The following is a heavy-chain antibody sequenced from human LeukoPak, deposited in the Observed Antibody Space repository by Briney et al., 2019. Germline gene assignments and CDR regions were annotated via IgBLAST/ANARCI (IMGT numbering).Heavy chain of an antibody. Sequence: GASVKVSCKASGGTFSSYAISWVRQAPGQGLEWMGGIIPIFGTANYAQKFQGRVTITTDESTSTAYMELSSLRSEDTAVYYCARRFCSSTSCFGSWFDPWGQGTLVTVSS. V-gene: IGHV1-69*05. CDR2: IIPIFGTA. CDR3: ARRFCSSTSCFGSWFDP. D-gene: IGHD2-2*01. CDR1: GGTFSSYA. J-gene: IGHJ5*02.